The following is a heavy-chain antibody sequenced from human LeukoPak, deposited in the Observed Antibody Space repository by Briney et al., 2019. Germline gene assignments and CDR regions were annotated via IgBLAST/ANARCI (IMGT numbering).Heavy chain of an antibody. CDR3: ARQGFADVSFDY. CDR2: IYYSGNT. Sequence: SETLSLTCTVSGGSISSYYWSWIRQPPGKGLEWIGYIYYSGNTNYNPSLKSRVTISVDTSKNQFSLKLSSVTAADTAVYYCARQGFADVSFDYWGQGSLVTVSS. J-gene: IGHJ4*02. V-gene: IGHV4-59*01. CDR1: GGSISSYY.